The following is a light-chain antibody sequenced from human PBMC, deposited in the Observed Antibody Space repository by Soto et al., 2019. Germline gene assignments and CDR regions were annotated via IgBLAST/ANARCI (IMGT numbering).Light chain of an antibody. CDR2: EAS. V-gene: IGKV1-5*03. CDR3: QHYHSYWT. Sequence: DIQMTQSPSSLSASVGDRVTITCRASQSISNWLAWYQQKPGKAPKLLIYEASTLESGVPSRFSGSGSGTEFTLTISSLQPDDFATYCCQHYHSYWTFGQGTKVEIK. J-gene: IGKJ1*01. CDR1: QSISNW.